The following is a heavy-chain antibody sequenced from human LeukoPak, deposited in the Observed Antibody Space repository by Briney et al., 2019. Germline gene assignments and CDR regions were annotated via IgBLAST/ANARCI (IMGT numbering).Heavy chain of an antibody. CDR1: GGSISSYY. J-gene: IGHJ6*03. Sequence: PSETLSLTCTVSGGSISSYYWSWIRQPAGKGLEWIGRIYTSGSTNYNPSLKSRVTMSVDTSKNQFSLKLSSVTAADTAMYYCARDRGESGWVGDYYMDVWGKGTTVTVSS. CDR3: ARDRGESGWVGDYYMDV. CDR2: IYTSGST. V-gene: IGHV4-4*07. D-gene: IGHD6-19*01.